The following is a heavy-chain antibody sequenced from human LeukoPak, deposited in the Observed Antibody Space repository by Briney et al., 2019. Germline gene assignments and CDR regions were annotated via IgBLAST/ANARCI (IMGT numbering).Heavy chain of an antibody. CDR3: ARTSGSYSGGAFDI. J-gene: IGHJ3*02. V-gene: IGHV3-72*01. CDR1: GFTFSSYW. D-gene: IGHD1-26*01. Sequence: PGGSLRLSCAASGFTFSSYWMHWVRQAPGKGLEWVGRIRNKANRYTTEYAASVKGRFTFSRDDSKNSLYLQMNSLKTEDTAMYYCARTSGSYSGGAFDIWGRGTMVTISS. CDR2: IRNKANRYTT.